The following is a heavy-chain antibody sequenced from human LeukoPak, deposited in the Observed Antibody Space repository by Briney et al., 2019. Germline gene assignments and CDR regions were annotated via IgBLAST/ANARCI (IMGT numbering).Heavy chain of an antibody. J-gene: IGHJ4*02. D-gene: IGHD3-16*01. CDR2: ITISSSII. V-gene: IGHV3-21*01. CDR1: GFSFSDYS. Sequence: SGGSLRLSCAASGFSFSDYSMNWVRQAPGKGLESVSSITISSSIIYYADSVKGRFTISREKAQNSLFLQMNSLRAQDTAVYYCARALSDDYSLAYWGQGTLVSVSS. CDR3: ARALSDDYSLAY.